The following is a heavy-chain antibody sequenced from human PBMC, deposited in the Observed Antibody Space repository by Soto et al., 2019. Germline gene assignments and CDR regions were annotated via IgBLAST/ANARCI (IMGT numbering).Heavy chain of an antibody. CDR3: ARDLWGYCGADCYPLDV. J-gene: IGHJ6*02. Sequence: SEPLSHTCDVSGDTISTGGYTWTWIRQPPGKALEWIGHTYHSGNPYYNPSLKSRVIISVDRSKNQFSLKVRSVTAADTAVYYCARDLWGYCGADCYPLDVWGQGTTVTVSS. CDR1: GDTISTGGYT. D-gene: IGHD2-21*02. CDR2: TYHSGNP. V-gene: IGHV4-30-2*01.